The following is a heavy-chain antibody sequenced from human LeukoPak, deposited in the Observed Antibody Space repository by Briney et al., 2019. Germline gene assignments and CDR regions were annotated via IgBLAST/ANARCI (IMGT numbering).Heavy chain of an antibody. D-gene: IGHD2-2*01. J-gene: IGHJ4*02. V-gene: IGHV3-9*01. CDR3: AKDSYCPSPSCPIDY. Sequence: PGRSLRLSCANSGFTFDEYAMHWVRQPPGKGLEWVAGISGNRDKIGYADSVKGRFTISRDSAKRSLYLQMSSLRAEDTALYFCAKDSYCPSPSCPIDYWGQGILVTVSS. CDR2: ISGNRDKI. CDR1: GFTFDEYA.